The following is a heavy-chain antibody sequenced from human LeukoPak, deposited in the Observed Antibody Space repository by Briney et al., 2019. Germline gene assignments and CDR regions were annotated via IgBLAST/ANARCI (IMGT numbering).Heavy chain of an antibody. CDR2: ISSSTTTI. V-gene: IGHV3-48*01. CDR3: ARDKGYFDSSGTPPAFDI. J-gene: IGHJ3*02. CDR1: GFTFSRYS. Sequence: GGSLRLSCAASGFTFSRYSMNSVRQAPGKGLEWLSYISSSTTTIYYADSVKGRFTISRDNPKNSLYLQMNSLRAEDTAVYYCARDKGYFDSSGTPPAFDIWGQGTVGTVSS. D-gene: IGHD3-22*01.